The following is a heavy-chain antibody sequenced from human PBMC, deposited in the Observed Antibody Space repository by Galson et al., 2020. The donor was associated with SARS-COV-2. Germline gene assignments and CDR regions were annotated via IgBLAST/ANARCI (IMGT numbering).Heavy chain of an antibody. V-gene: IGHV3-11*01. J-gene: IGHJ6*02. CDR1: GFTFSDYY. CDR2: ISSSGSTI. Sequence: GGSLRLSCAASGFTFSDYYMSWIRQAPGKGLEWVSYISSSGSTIYYADSVKGRFTISRDNAKNSLYLQMNSLRAEDTAVYYCARDLGHRPDFWSGYSLTDYYGMDVWGQGTTVTVSS. D-gene: IGHD3-3*01. CDR3: ARDLGHRPDFWSGYSLTDYYGMDV.